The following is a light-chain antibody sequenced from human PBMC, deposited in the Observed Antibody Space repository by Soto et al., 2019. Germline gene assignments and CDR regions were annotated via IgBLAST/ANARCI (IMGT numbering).Light chain of an antibody. V-gene: IGLV2-8*01. CDR3: TSYAGGNNV. CDR1: SSDVGGYNY. CDR2: AVL. J-gene: IGLJ1*01. Sequence: QSALTQPPSASGSPGQSVTISCTGTSSDVGGYNYVSWYQQPPGKVPKLMVYAVLKRPSGVPDRFSGSKSGNTASLTVSGLQAQDEADYYCTSYAGGNNVFGTGTKLTVL.